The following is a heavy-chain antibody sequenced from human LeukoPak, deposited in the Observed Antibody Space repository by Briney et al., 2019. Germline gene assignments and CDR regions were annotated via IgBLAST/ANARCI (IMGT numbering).Heavy chain of an antibody. D-gene: IGHD5-18*01. Sequence: SETLSLTCTVSGGSISSSSYYWGWIRQPPGKGLEWIGSIYYSGSIYYNPSLKSRITISVDTSKNQFSLKLSSVTAADTAVYYCARRLRGYSYGRPSGFDYWGQGTLVTVSS. CDR2: IYYSGSI. CDR1: GGSISSSSYY. J-gene: IGHJ4*02. CDR3: ARRLRGYSYGRPSGFDY. V-gene: IGHV4-39*01.